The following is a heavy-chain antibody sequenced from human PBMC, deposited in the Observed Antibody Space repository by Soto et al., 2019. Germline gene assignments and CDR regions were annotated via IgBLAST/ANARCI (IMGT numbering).Heavy chain of an antibody. V-gene: IGHV3-48*01. J-gene: IGHJ5*02. CDR3: ARESHTIFGVVPGAFDP. Sequence: HPGGSLRLSCAASGFTFSTYRMNWVRQAPGKGLEWVSYISSSSSTIFYTDSVKGRFTISRDNSKNTLYLQMNSLRAEDTAVYYCARESHTIFGVVPGAFDPWGQGTLVTVSS. CDR1: GFTFSTYR. D-gene: IGHD3-3*01. CDR2: ISSSSSTI.